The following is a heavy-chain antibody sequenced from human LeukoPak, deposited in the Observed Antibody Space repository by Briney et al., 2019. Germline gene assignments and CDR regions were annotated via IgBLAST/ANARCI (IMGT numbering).Heavy chain of an antibody. Sequence: GGSLRLPCAASGFTFTSYWMHWVRQVPGKELVWVSRIHSDGTSTNYADSVKGRFTISRDNAKNTLYLQMNSLRVEDTTVYYCARGYSVRGDYWGQGTLVTVSS. J-gene: IGHJ4*02. V-gene: IGHV3-74*01. CDR2: IHSDGTST. D-gene: IGHD2-21*01. CDR3: ARGYSVRGDY. CDR1: GFTFTSYW.